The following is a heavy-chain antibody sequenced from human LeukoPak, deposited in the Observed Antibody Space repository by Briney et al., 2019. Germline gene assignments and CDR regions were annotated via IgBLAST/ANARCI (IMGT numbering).Heavy chain of an antibody. CDR1: GFTFSNYG. CDR2: IWYDGSKK. D-gene: IGHD6-6*01. Sequence: PARSLRLSCAASGFTFSNYGIHWVRQAPGQGLEWEAVIWYDGSKKYYADSVKGRFTISRDNTKNTLYLQLNSLRADDTAVYYCARAHSSSSTFDLWSQGTLVTVSS. CDR3: ARAHSSSSTFDL. J-gene: IGHJ4*02. V-gene: IGHV3-33*01.